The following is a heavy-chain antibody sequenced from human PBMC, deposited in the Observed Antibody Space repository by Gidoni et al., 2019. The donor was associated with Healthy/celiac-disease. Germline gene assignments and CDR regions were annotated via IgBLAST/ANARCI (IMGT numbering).Heavy chain of an antibody. CDR2: ISSSSSYI. CDR1: FSSYS. J-gene: IGHJ3*02. D-gene: IGHD3-3*01. V-gene: IGHV3-21*01. CDR3: AGGYDFWSGYRRSAFDI. Sequence: FSSYSMNWVRQAPGKALEWVSSISSSSSYIYYADSVKGRFTISRDNAKNSLYLQMSSLRAEDTGVYYCAGGYDFWSGYRRSAFDIWGQGTMVTVSS.